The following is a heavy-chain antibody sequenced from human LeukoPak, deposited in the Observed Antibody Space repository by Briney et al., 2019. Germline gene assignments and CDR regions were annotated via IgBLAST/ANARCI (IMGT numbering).Heavy chain of an antibody. V-gene: IGHV2-70*04. CDR1: GFSLSTSGMR. CDR2: IDWDDDK. D-gene: IGHD4-17*01. J-gene: IGHJ4*02. CDR3: ARIPTYGDYAYFDY. Sequence: SGPALVKPTQTLTLTCTFSGFSLSTSGMRVSWIRQPSGKALEWLARIDWDDDKFYNTSLKTRLTISKDTSKNQVVLTMTNMDPVDTATYYCARIPTYGDYAYFDYWGQGTLVTVSS.